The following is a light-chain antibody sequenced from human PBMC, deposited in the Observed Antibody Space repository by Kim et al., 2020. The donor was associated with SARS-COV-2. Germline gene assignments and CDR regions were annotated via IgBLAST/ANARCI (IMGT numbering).Light chain of an antibody. CDR1: DGAVTSGYY. CDR2: KTP. J-gene: IGLJ3*02. CDR3: QLWHGDTWV. Sequence: PCGTVTLTCASGDGAVTSGYYPHWFQQKPEQAPSTLIYKTPKKHSWTPARFSGSLLGGKAALTLSGVQTEDEADYYCQLWHGDTWVFGGGTQLTVL. V-gene: IGLV7-43*01.